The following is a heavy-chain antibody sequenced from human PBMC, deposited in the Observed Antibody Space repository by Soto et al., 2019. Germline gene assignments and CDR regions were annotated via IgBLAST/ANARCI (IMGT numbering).Heavy chain of an antibody. J-gene: IGHJ6*02. CDR2: IIPIFGTA. Sequence: SVKVSCKASGGTFSSYAISWVRQAPGQGLEWMGGIIPIFGTANYAQKFQGRVTITADESTSTAYMELSSLRSEDTAVYYCASCISTSCRSYYYYGMDVWGQGTTVTVSS. CDR3: ASCISTSCRSYYYYGMDV. D-gene: IGHD2-2*01. V-gene: IGHV1-69*13. CDR1: GGTFSSYA.